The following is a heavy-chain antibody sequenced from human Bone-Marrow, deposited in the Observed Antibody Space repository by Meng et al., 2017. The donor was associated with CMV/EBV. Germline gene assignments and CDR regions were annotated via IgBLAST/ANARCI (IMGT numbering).Heavy chain of an antibody. CDR1: GFTFSSYA. CDR3: ARDGDDIVVVPAEMDV. CDR2: ISYDGSNK. J-gene: IGHJ6*02. D-gene: IGHD2-2*01. V-gene: IGHV3-30*04. Sequence: GGSLRLSCAASGFTFSSYAMHWVRQAPGKGLEWVAVISYDGSNKYYADSVKGRFTISRDNSKNTLYLQMNSLRAEDTAVYYCARDGDDIVVVPAEMDVWGQGTTVTVSS.